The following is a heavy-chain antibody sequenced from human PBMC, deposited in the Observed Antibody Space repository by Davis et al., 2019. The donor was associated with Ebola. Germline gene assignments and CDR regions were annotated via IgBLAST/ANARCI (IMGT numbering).Heavy chain of an antibody. CDR2: IRSKANSYAT. V-gene: IGHV3-73*01. D-gene: IGHD2-2*01. CDR3: TRQGTYQPTDY. CDR1: GYTFTGYY. J-gene: IGHJ4*02. Sequence: AASVKVSCKASGYTFTGYYMHWVRQASGKGLEWVGRIRSKANSYATAYAASVKGRFTISRDDSKNTAYLQMNSLKTEDTAVYYCTRQGTYQPTDYWGQGTLVTVSS.